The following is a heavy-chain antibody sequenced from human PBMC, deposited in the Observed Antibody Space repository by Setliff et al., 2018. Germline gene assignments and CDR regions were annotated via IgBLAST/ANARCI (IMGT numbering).Heavy chain of an antibody. J-gene: IGHJ5*02. D-gene: IGHD5-18*01. CDR3: AXXXXEAAMVKHNWFDP. CDR1: GGTFSSYS. V-gene: IGHV1-8*02. Sequence: ASVKVSCKASGGTFSSYSXXGVRQATGQGLEWMGWMNPNSGNTGYAQNFQGRVSMTRNTSIRXAYMELNSLTXXDTAXXYCAXXXXEAAMVKHNWFDPWGQGTLVTV. CDR2: MNPNSGNT.